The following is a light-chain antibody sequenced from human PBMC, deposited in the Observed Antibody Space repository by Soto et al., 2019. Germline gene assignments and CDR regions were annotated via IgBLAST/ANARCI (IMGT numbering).Light chain of an antibody. Sequence: EIVLTQSPGTLSLSPGERATLSCGASQSVTSNYLAWYQQKPGQAPRLLIFGASIRVTGIPDRFIGSGSGTEFTLTSTRREPEDFAVYYCQHYVTSLTTFGQGTKVEVK. CDR2: GAS. CDR3: QHYVTSLTT. V-gene: IGKV3-20*01. CDR1: QSVTSNY. J-gene: IGKJ1*01.